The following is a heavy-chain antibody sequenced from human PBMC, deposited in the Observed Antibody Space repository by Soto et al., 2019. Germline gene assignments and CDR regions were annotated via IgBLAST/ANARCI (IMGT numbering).Heavy chain of an antibody. D-gene: IGHD6-13*01. V-gene: IGHV4-31*03. CDR3: ERAGSSSWYGSWFDP. Sequence: SETLSLTRTVSGGSFSSGGYYCRLILQHRGKGLEWIGYIHYSGITYYNPSLKSRVTISVDTSKKKFSLKLSYVTAADTAVYYCERAGSSSWYGSWFDPWDQGTLVTVSS. CDR1: GGSFSSGGYY. J-gene: IGHJ5*02. CDR2: IHYSGIT.